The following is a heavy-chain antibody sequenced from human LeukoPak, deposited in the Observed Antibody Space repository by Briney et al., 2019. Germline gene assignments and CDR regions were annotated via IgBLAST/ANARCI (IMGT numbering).Heavy chain of an antibody. CDR2: TYLRSRWYH. V-gene: IGHV6-1*01. D-gene: IGHD3-3*01. Sequence: SQTLSLTCAISGDFVSSSNAAWNWVRQSPSRGLEWLGRTYLRSRWYHDFAESVKSRISINADTSKNQFSLQLNSVTPDDTAVYYRARDGGPTGVLNFDYWGQGTLVTVSS. CDR1: GDFVSSSNAA. J-gene: IGHJ4*02. CDR3: ARDGGPTGVLNFDY.